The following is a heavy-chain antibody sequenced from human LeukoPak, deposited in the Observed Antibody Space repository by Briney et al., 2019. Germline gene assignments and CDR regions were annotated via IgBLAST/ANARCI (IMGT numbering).Heavy chain of an antibody. CDR1: GLTFSSYG. CDR2: MPNDRRNN. V-gene: IGHV3-30*03. J-gene: IGHJ4*02. CDR3: ATSRYFYDTSGNYPYYFDC. Sequence: GGSLRLSCAASGLTFSSYGMHWVRQAPDKGLEWVAVMPNDRRNNYYAESVKGRFTISRDNSKNTLYLQMNSLRTEDTAVYYCATSRYFYDTSGNYPYYFDCWGQGTLVTVSS. D-gene: IGHD3-22*01.